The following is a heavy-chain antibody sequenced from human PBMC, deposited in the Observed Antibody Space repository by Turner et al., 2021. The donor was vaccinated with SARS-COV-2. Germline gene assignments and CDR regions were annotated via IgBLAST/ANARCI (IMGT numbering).Heavy chain of an antibody. V-gene: IGHV1-8*01. D-gene: IGHD3-9*01. J-gene: IGHJ5*02. Sequence: QVKLVQSGAEVKKTGASVKVSCKASGYTFTSYDINWVRQATGQGLDWMGWMNPNSGNTGYEQKFQGRVTMTRNTSISTAYMELSSLRSEDTAVYYCARAAQLTVWFDPWGQGTLVTVSS. CDR2: MNPNSGNT. CDR3: ARAAQLTVWFDP. CDR1: GYTFTSYD.